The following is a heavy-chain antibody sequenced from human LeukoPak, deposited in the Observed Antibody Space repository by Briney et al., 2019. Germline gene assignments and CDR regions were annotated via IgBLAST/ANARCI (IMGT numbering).Heavy chain of an antibody. V-gene: IGHV1-2*02. CDR3: TRGGADYGHY. Sequence: ASVKVSCKASGYIFTDYYMHWVRQAPGQGLEWMGWINPNSGGTNYAQKFQGRVTMTRDTSISTAYMELTRLTSDDTAVYYCTRGGADYGHYWGQGTLVTVSS. J-gene: IGHJ4*02. CDR1: GYIFTDYY. CDR2: INPNSGGT. D-gene: IGHD4-17*01.